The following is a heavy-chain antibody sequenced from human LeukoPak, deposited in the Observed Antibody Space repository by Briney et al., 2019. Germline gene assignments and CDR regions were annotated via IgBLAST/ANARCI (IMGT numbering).Heavy chain of an antibody. CDR1: GFTFSSYW. Sequence: GGSLRLSCAASGFTFSSYWMHWVRQAPGKGLVWVSRINTDGSSTSYADSVKGRFTISRDNAKNTLYLQMNSLRAEDTAVYYCARNPREQQLDGGYYYYYYMDVWGKGTTVTVSS. D-gene: IGHD6-13*01. V-gene: IGHV3-74*01. J-gene: IGHJ6*03. CDR2: INTDGSST. CDR3: ARNPREQQLDGGYYYYYYMDV.